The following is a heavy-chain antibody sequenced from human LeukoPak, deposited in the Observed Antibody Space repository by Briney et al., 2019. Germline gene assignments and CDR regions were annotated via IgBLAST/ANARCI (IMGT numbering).Heavy chain of an antibody. Sequence: GGSLRLSCAASGFTFDDYAMHWVRQAPGKGLEWVSGISWNSGSIGHADSVKGRFTISRDNAKNSLYLQMNSLRAEDTALYYCAKDRTVTGYYLGYFDYWGQGTLVTVSS. CDR2: ISWNSGSI. D-gene: IGHD3-9*01. V-gene: IGHV3-9*01. J-gene: IGHJ4*02. CDR1: GFTFDDYA. CDR3: AKDRTVTGYYLGYFDY.